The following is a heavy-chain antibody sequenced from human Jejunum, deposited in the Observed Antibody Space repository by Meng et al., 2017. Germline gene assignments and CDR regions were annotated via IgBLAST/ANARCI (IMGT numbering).Heavy chain of an antibody. Sequence: ASVKVSCKASGYTFTSYGVTWVRQAPGQGLEWMGRISPNDGKTNYAQKVQGRVTMTTDTSTSTAYMDLKSLTSDDTAVYYCARGGAFLGYDYWGQGTLVTVSS. CDR2: ISPNDGKT. CDR3: ARGGAFLGYDY. CDR1: GYTFTSYG. D-gene: IGHD3-10*01. V-gene: IGHV1-18*04. J-gene: IGHJ4*02.